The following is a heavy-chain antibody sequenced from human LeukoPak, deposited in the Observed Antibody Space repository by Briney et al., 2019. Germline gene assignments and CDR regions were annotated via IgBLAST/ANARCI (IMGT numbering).Heavy chain of an antibody. D-gene: IGHD3-10*01. CDR1: GSIFTSYW. Sequence: GESLKISCKGSGSIFTSYWISWVRQMPGKGLEWMGRIDPSDSYTNYSPSFQGHVTISADKSISTAYLQWSSLKASDTAMYYCARRTVRGRYYYGMDVWGKGTTVTVSS. V-gene: IGHV5-10-1*01. CDR3: ARRTVRGRYYYGMDV. J-gene: IGHJ6*04. CDR2: IDPSDSYT.